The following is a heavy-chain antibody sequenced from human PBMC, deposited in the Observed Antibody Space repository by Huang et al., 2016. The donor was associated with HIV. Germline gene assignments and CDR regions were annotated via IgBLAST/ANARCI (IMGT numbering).Heavy chain of an antibody. V-gene: IGHV1-18*04. J-gene: IGHJ6*02. D-gene: IGHD4-17*01. CDR2: ISTSYGYT. CDR3: ARDLGTTVVPDGMDV. Sequence: QVQLVQSGAEVKKPGASVTVSCRASGYTFISYGITWVRQAPGQGLEWMGWISTSYGYTNDAQQFQGRVTMTTDTSTNTVDMEVRSLRSDDTAVYYGARDLGTTVVPDGMDVWGQGITVTVSS. CDR1: GYTFISYG.